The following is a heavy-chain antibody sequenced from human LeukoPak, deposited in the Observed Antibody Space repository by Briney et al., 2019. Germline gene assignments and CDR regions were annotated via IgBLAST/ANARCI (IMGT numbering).Heavy chain of an antibody. CDR3: AKRPYGSGGGHFDH. D-gene: IGHD3-10*01. J-gene: IGHJ4*02. Sequence: GGSLRLSCAASRFTFSSYGMTWVRQPPGRRLEWVSTITTTIGDTHYADSVKGRFTVSRDDSKGTLFLQMNSLRAEDTGVYYCAKRPYGSGGGHFDHWGQGTLAIVSS. CDR2: ITTTIGDT. CDR1: RFTFSSYG. V-gene: IGHV3-23*01.